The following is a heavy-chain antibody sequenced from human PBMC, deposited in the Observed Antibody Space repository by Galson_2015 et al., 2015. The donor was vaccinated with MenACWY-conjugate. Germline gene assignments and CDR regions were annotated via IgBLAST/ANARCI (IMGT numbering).Heavy chain of an antibody. CDR1: GYNFITYW. D-gene: IGHD1-26*01. J-gene: IGHJ6*02. V-gene: IGHV5-51*01. CDR2: ISPIDAKT. CDR3: ARHPPGGRGMDV. Sequence: QSGAEVKKPGESLKISCKASGYNFITYWSGWVRQLPGKGLEWVGLISPIDAKTRYSPAFEGRVTISADNSITTAFLQWNSLQASETAMYYCARHPPGGRGMDVWGQGTTVTVSS.